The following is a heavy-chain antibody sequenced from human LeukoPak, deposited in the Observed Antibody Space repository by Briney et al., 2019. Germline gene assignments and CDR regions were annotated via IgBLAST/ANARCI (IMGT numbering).Heavy chain of an antibody. CDR1: GGSISSYY. J-gene: IGHJ2*01. V-gene: IGHV4-59*01. CDR3: ARDSYNWNDVAYFDL. CDR2: IYYSGST. D-gene: IGHD1-1*01. Sequence: SETLSLTCTVSGGSISSYYWSWIRQPPGKGLEWIGYIYYSGSTNYNPSLKSRVTISVDTSKNQFSLKLSSVTAADTAVYYCARDSYNWNDVAYFDLWGRGTLVTVSS.